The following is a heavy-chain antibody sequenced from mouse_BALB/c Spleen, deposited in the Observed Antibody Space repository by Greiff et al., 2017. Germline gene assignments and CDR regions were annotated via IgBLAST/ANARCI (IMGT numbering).Heavy chain of an antibody. CDR2: ILPGSGST. Sequence: QVQLQQSGAELMKPGASVKISCKATGYTFSSYWIEWVKQRPGHGLEWIGEILPGSGSTNYNEKFKGKATFTADTSSNTAYMQLSSLTSEDSAVYDCASYDYDRGFDYWGQGTTLTVSS. CDR3: ASYDYDRGFDY. J-gene: IGHJ2*01. V-gene: IGHV1-9*01. CDR1: GYTFSSYW. D-gene: IGHD2-4*01.